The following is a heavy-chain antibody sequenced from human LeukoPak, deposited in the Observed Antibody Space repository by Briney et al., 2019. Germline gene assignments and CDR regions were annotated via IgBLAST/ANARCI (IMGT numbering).Heavy chain of an antibody. D-gene: IGHD3-3*01. CDR2: ISGSGGST. Sequence: PGGSLRLSCAASGFTFSSYAMSWVRQAPGKGLEWVSAISGSGGSTYYADSVKGRFTISRDNSKNTLYLQMNSLRAEDTAVYHCAKDPHYDFWSGYLQQYYFDYWGQGTLVTVSS. CDR1: GFTFSSYA. CDR3: AKDPHYDFWSGYLQQYYFDY. V-gene: IGHV3-23*01. J-gene: IGHJ4*02.